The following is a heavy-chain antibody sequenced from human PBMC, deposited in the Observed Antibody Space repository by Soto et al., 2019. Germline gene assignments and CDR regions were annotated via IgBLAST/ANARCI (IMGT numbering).Heavy chain of an antibody. CDR3: ARGISDS. J-gene: IGHJ4*02. V-gene: IGHV1-8*01. Sequence: QVQLVQSGAEVKKPGASVKVSCKASGYTFTSNDINWVRQATGQGLEWMGWMNPNSGNTGYAQKFQGRFTMARNISKSTAYMELSTLRSEDTAVYYCARGISDSWGQGTLVTVSS. CDR2: MNPNSGNT. D-gene: IGHD3-3*01. CDR1: GYTFTSND.